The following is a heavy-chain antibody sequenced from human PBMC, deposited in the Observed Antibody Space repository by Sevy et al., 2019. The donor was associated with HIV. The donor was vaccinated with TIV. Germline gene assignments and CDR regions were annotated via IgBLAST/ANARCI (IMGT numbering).Heavy chain of an antibody. Sequence: GGSLRLSCAASGFTVSSSYMTWVRQPPGKGLEWVSVIYSGGSTYYADSMKGRITISRDNSKNTLYLQMNNLGADDTDVDYCARGRGVFGAVSINWFDPWGQGALVTVSS. CDR3: ARGRGVFGAVSINWFDP. CDR1: GFTVSSSY. D-gene: IGHD3-3*01. V-gene: IGHV3-53*01. J-gene: IGHJ5*02. CDR2: IYSGGST.